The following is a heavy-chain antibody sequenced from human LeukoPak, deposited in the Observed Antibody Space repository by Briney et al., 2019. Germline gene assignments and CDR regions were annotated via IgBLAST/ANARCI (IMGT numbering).Heavy chain of an antibody. CDR2: ISSSGSTI. D-gene: IGHD3-9*01. CDR1: GFTFSSYE. Sequence: GGSLRLSCAASGFTFSSYEMNWVRQAPGKGLEWVSYISSSGSTIYYADSVKGRFTISRDNAKNSLYLQMNSLRAEGTAVYYCARDGVLRYFDWLTRSTQFDYWGQGTLVTVSS. CDR3: ARDGVLRYFDWLTRSTQFDY. J-gene: IGHJ4*02. V-gene: IGHV3-48*03.